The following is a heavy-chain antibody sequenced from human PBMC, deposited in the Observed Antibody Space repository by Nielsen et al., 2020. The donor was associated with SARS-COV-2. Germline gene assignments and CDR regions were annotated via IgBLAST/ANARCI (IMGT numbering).Heavy chain of an antibody. D-gene: IGHD4-17*01. CDR3: ARDLSVGDYGDY. V-gene: IGHV3-21*01. CDR1: GFTFSSYS. CDR2: ISSSSSYI. Sequence: GESLKISCAASGFTFSSYSMNWVRQAPGKGLEWVSSISSSSSYIYYADSVKGRFTISRDNANNSLYLQMNSLRAEDTAVYYCARDLSVGDYGDYWGQGTLVTVSS. J-gene: IGHJ4*02.